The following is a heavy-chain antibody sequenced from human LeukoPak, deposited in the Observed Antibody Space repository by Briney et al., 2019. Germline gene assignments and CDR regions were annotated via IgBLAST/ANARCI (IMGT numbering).Heavy chain of an antibody. Sequence: PGGSLRLSCAASGFTFSSYWMSWVRRAPGKGLEWVAVISYDGSNKYYADSVKGRFTISRDNSKNTLYLQMNSLRAEDTAVYYCARGQVCSSTSCYPNYFDYWGQGTLVTVSS. CDR2: ISYDGSNK. CDR3: ARGQVCSSTSCYPNYFDY. V-gene: IGHV3-30-3*01. J-gene: IGHJ4*02. D-gene: IGHD2-2*01. CDR1: GFTFSSYW.